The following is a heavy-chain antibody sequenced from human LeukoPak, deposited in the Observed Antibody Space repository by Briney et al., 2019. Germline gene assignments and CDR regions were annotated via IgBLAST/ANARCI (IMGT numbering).Heavy chain of an antibody. V-gene: IGHV1-2*02. CDR1: GYTFTGYY. D-gene: IGHD1-26*01. CDR2: INPNSGGT. Sequence: ASVTVSCKASGYTFTGYYMHWVRQAPGQGLEWMGWINPNSGGTNYAQKFQGRVTMTRDTSISTAYMELSRLRSDDTAVYYCARGERGGSYGTIDYWGQGTLVAVSS. CDR3: ARGERGGSYGTIDY. J-gene: IGHJ4*02.